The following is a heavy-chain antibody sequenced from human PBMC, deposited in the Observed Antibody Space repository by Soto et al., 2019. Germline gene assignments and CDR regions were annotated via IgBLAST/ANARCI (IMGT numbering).Heavy chain of an antibody. CDR2: IKSETDGGTI. V-gene: IGHV3-15*07. CDR1: GFTFSKVW. Sequence: EVQLVESGGGLVKPGGSLRLSCAGSGFTFSKVWRNWVRQAPGKGLECVGRIKSETDGGTIDYAAPVKGRFTISRDDSNNTMYLQMNSLKTEDTATYYCTPLALKYNSDWYQLSDWGQGTRVTVSS. J-gene: IGHJ4*02. D-gene: IGHD6-19*01. CDR3: TPLALKYNSDWYQLSD.